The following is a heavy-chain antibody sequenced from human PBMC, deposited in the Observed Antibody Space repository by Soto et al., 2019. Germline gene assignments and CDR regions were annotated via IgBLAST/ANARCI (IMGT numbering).Heavy chain of an antibody. CDR1: GYSFTSYW. J-gene: IGHJ6*02. CDR3: ARIGGDSSSWPYYYYGMDV. D-gene: IGHD6-13*01. Sequence: ESLKISCKGSGYSFTSYWIGWVRQMPGKGLEWMGIIYPGDSDTRYSPSFQGQVTISADKSISTAYLQWSSLKASDTAMYYCARIGGDSSSWPYYYYGMDVWGQGTPVTVYS. V-gene: IGHV5-51*01. CDR2: IYPGDSDT.